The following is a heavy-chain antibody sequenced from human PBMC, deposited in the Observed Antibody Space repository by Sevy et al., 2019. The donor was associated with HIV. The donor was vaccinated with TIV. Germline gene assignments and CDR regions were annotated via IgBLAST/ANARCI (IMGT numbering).Heavy chain of an antibody. Sequence: GESLKISCAASGFTFSHYWMGWVRQAPGKGLEWVANIMQDAGQKYDVDSVKGRFTISRDNAKNSLYLQMNSLRAEDTAVYFCARDDGNYYFHYWCQGTLVTVSS. J-gene: IGHJ4*02. CDR3: ARDDGNYYFHY. V-gene: IGHV3-7*01. D-gene: IGHD1-7*01. CDR2: IMQDAGQK. CDR1: GFTFSHYW.